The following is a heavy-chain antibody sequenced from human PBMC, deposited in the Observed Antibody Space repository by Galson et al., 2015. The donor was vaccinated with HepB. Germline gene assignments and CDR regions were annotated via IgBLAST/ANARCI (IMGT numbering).Heavy chain of an antibody. J-gene: IGHJ4*02. CDR2: MNPNSGNT. CDR1: GYTFTSYD. D-gene: IGHD2-15*01. CDR3: ARAVYCSGGSCYGADY. V-gene: IGHV1-8*01. Sequence: SVTVSCKASGYTFTSYDINWVRQATGQGLEWMGWMNPNSGNTGYAQKFQGRVTMTRNTSISTAYMELSSLRSEDTVVYYCARAVYCSGGSCYGADYWGQGTLVTVSS.